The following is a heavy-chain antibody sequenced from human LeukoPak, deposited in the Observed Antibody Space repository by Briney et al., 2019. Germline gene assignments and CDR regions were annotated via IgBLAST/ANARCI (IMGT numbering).Heavy chain of an antibody. J-gene: IGHJ4*02. Sequence: GGSLRLSCAASGLTISSYAMTWVRQAPGKGLEWVSAISVSGGSTYYADSVRGRFTISRDNSKNTVYLEMDSLRADDTGVYYCARDKAVTTGVPFDYWGQGTLVTVSS. CDR1: GLTISSYA. CDR2: ISVSGGST. D-gene: IGHD4-17*01. CDR3: ARDKAVTTGVPFDY. V-gene: IGHV3-23*01.